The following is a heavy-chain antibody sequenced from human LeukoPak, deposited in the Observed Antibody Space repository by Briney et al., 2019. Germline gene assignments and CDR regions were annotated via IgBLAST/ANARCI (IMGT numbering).Heavy chain of an antibody. CDR1: GGSFSGYY. CDR3: ARAMRYCSSTSCYARIYYFDY. V-gene: IGHV4-34*01. J-gene: IGHJ4*02. D-gene: IGHD2-2*01. CDR2: INHSGST. Sequence: PSETLSLTCAVSGGSFSGYYWSWIRQPPGKGLEWIGEINHSGSTNYNPSLKSRVTISVDTSKNQFSLKLSSVTAADTAVYYCARAMRYCSSTSCYARIYYFDYWGQGTLVTVSS.